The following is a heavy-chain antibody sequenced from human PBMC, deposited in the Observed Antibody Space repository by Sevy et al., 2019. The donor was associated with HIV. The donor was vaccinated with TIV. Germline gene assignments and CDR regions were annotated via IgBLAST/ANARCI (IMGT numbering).Heavy chain of an antibody. CDR2: IYFTGNT. V-gene: IGHV4-59*01. CDR1: GGSISSYF. J-gene: IGHJ4*02. D-gene: IGHD1-1*01. Sequence: SETLSLTCSVSGGSISSYFWTWVRQSPGKGLEWIGNIYFTGNTDCSPSLKSRVTLSLDTSKSHFSLILNSVTAADTAVYYCARDSTTRPRVLDYWGQGTLVTVSS. CDR3: ARDSTTRPRVLDY.